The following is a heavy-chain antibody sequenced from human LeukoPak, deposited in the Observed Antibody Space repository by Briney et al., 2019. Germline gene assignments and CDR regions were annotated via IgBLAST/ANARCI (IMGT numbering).Heavy chain of an antibody. Sequence: PSQTLSLTCTVSARSISGYYWSCTRQPPGKGPEWIGYIYYSGSTNYNPSLKSRVTISVDTSKNQFSLKMNSVTAADTAVYYCARLASSVWSHCDYWGQGTLVTVSS. CDR1: ARSISGYY. V-gene: IGHV4-59*08. D-gene: IGHD6-19*01. CDR3: ARLASSVWSHCDY. CDR2: IYYSGST. J-gene: IGHJ4*02.